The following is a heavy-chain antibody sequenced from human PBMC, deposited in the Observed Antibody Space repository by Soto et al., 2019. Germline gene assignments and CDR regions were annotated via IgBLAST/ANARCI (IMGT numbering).Heavy chain of an antibody. Sequence: QLQLQESGPGLVKPSETLSLTCTVSGDSISSSNYYWVWIRQPPRKGLEWIGSIYYSGSTYYNPSLKRRVTISVDTSENQFSLKLSSVTAADTAVYYCARRSGYNFYYNYYGLDVWGQGTTVTVSS. J-gene: IGHJ6*02. CDR3: ARRSGYNFYYNYYGLDV. V-gene: IGHV4-39*01. CDR1: GDSISSSNYY. CDR2: IYYSGST. D-gene: IGHD3-22*01.